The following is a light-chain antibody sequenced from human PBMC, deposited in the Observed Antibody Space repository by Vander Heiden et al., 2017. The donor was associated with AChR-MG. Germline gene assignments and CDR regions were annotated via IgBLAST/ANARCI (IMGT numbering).Light chain of an antibody. CDR2: GAS. Sequence: IVLTQSPGTLSLSPGERATLSCRASQSIAGKYLAWYQQKPGQAPRLLIYGASTRATGIPDRFSGSGYGTDFTLTISRREPEDFAVYYCQRNDSSTPLTFGGGTKVEIK. CDR1: QSIAGKY. CDR3: QRNDSSTPLT. J-gene: IGKJ4*01. V-gene: IGKV3-20*01.